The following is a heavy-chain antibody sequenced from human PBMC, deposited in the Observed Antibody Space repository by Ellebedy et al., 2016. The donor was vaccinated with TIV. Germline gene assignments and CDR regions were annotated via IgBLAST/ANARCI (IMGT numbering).Heavy chain of an antibody. CDR2: IWYDGSNK. J-gene: IGHJ6*02. CDR1: GFTFSSYG. CDR3: ARELMVRGVIRRGYAMDV. V-gene: IGHV3-33*01. D-gene: IGHD3-10*01. Sequence: GESLKISXAASGFTFSSYGMHWVRQAPGKGLEWVAVIWYDGSNKYYADSVKGRFTISRDNSKNTLYLQMNSLRAEDTAVYYCARELMVRGVIRRGYAMDVWGQGTTVTVSS.